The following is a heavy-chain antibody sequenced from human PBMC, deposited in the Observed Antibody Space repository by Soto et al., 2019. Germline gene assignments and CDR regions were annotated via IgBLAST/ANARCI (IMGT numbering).Heavy chain of an antibody. J-gene: IGHJ5*02. CDR1: GYTFTSYG. D-gene: IGHD1-7*01. CDR2: ISAYNGNT. Sequence: ASVKVSCKASGYTFTSYGISWVRQAPGQGLEWMGWISAYNGNTNYAQKLQGRVTMTTDTSTSTAYMELRSLRSDDTAVYYCAKSNWNYGWFDPWGQGTLVTVSS. CDR3: AKSNWNYGWFDP. V-gene: IGHV1-18*01.